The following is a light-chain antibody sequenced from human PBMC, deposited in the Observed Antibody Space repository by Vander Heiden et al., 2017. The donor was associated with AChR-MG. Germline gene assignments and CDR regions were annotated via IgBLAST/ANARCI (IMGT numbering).Light chain of an antibody. Sequence: NFVLTQPHSVSESPGKTVTISCTRSGGSMASTYVHGHPQRPGSAPTTVIFEDNHRPSGVLDRFSGSIDSCSNSASLIISGLKTEDEADDYCQSYDDTNHGVCGGGTKLTVL. J-gene: IGLJ2*01. V-gene: IGLV6-57*03. CDR1: GGSMASTY. CDR2: EDN. CDR3: QSYDDTNHGV.